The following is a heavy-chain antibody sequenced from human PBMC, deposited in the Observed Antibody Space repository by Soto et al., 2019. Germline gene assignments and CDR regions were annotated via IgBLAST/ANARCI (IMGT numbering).Heavy chain of an antibody. D-gene: IGHD3-9*01. CDR1: VYSISSGYY. V-gene: IGHV4-38-2*01. J-gene: IGHJ4*02. CDR2: IYHSGST. CDR3: ARVFEGY. Sequence: SETLSLTCAVSVYSISSGYYWGWIRQPPGKGLEWIGSIYHSGSTYYNPSLKSRVTISVDTSKNQFSLKLSSVTAADTAVYYCARVFEGYWGQGTLVTVSS.